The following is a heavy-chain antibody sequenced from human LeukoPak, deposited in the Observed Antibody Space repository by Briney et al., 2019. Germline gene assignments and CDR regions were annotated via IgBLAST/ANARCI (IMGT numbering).Heavy chain of an antibody. D-gene: IGHD1-1*01. J-gene: IGHJ4*02. CDR1: GGSISNGLYY. CDR2: IYYSGST. CDR3: ARVVRSLDGPQTLDS. V-gene: IGHV4-31*03. Sequence: SETLSLTCTVSGGSISNGLYYWSWIRQHPGEGLEWIGYIYYSGSTYYNPSLKSRVTISVDTSKNQFSLKLSSVTAADTAVYYCARVVRSLDGPQTLDSWGQGTLVTVSS.